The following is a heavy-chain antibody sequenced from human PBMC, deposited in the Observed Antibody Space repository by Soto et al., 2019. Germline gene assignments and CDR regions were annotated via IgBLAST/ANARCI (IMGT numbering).Heavy chain of an antibody. V-gene: IGHV3-23*01. Sequence: VSLRLSCAASGFTFDSPYSHAMSWVRQSPGKGPEWVSTISSNGANTHYAESVKGRFTISKDPSRNTVHLHMNSLRAEDTATYFCVSWVSAHFDYWGHGTPVTVSS. CDR1: GFTFDSPYSHA. CDR3: VSWVSAHFDY. CDR2: ISSNGANT. J-gene: IGHJ4*01. D-gene: IGHD2-8*01.